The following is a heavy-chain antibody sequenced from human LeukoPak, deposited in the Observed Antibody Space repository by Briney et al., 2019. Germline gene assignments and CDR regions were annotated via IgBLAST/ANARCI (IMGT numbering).Heavy chain of an antibody. CDR1: GYTFTGYY. J-gene: IGHJ5*02. V-gene: IGHV1-2*02. Sequence: ASVKVSCKASGYTFTGYYMHWVRQAPGQGLEWMGWINPNSGGTNYAQKFQGRVTMTRDTSISTAYMELSRLRSGDTAVYYCARAIYDSSGYYYGSWGQGTLVTVSS. CDR3: ARAIYDSSGYYYGS. D-gene: IGHD3-22*01. CDR2: INPNSGGT.